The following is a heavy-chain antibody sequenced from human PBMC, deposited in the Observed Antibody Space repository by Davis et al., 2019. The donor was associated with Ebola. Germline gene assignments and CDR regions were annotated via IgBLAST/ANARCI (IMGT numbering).Heavy chain of an antibody. D-gene: IGHD4-23*01. CDR2: IYYSGST. Sequence: MPGGSLRLSCTVSGGSISSSYWSWIRQAPGKGLEWIGYIYYSGSTNYNPSLKSRVTMSVDTSKKQFSLKVSSVTAADTGVYYCARHLSYGGNPGKYYFDYWGQGTLVTVSS. V-gene: IGHV4-59*08. J-gene: IGHJ4*02. CDR1: GGSISSSY. CDR3: ARHLSYGGNPGKYYFDY.